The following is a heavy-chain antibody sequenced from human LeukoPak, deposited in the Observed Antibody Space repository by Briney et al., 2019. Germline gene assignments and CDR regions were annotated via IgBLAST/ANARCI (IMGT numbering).Heavy chain of an antibody. CDR2: IRYDGSNK. CDR3: AKGQNYYGSGTFDY. J-gene: IGHJ4*02. V-gene: IGHV3-30*02. CDR1: GFTFSSYG. D-gene: IGHD3-10*01. Sequence: GGSLRLSCAASGFTFSSYGMHWVRQAPGKGLEWVAFIRYDGSNKYYADSVKGRFTISRDNSKNTLYLQMNSLRAEDTAVYYCAKGQNYYGSGTFDYWGQGTLVTVSS.